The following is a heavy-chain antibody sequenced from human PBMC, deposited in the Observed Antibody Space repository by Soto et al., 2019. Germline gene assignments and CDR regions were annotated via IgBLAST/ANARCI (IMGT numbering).Heavy chain of an antibody. V-gene: IGHV1-3*01. CDR3: ARPSVWYCDL. Sequence: QVQLVQSGAEVKMPGASVKVSCKASGYTFTNYAIHWVRQAPGQRLEWMGWINAGNGNTKYSQKFQGRVTITRDTSASTAYMELNSMRSEDTAVYYCARPSVWYCDLCGRGTLVAVSS. J-gene: IGHJ2*01. CDR1: GYTFTNYA. CDR2: INAGNGNT.